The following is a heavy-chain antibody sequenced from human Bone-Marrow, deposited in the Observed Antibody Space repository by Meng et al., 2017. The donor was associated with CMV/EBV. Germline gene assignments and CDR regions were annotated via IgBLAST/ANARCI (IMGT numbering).Heavy chain of an antibody. V-gene: IGHV3-30*04. CDR1: GFTFSSYA. Sequence: GESLKISCAASGFTFSSYAMHWVRQAPGKGLEWVAVISYDGSNKYYADSVKGRFTISRDNSKNTLYLQMNSLRAEDTAVYYCARENYDSSGYYVSAVGWFDPWGQGTLVTVSS. CDR3: ARENYDSSGYYVSAVGWFDP. J-gene: IGHJ5*02. CDR2: ISYDGSNK. D-gene: IGHD3-22*01.